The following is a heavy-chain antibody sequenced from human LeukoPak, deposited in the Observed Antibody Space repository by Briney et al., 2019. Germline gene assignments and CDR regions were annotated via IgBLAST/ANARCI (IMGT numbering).Heavy chain of an antibody. Sequence: SQTLSLTCAISGERVFSLSAALNWIRQSPSRGLEWLGRTYYRSKWYNDYAVSVKSRVTINPDTSKNQFSLQLNSVTHEDTAVYYCARKDDYGDYALDYWGQGTLVTVSS. CDR2: TYYRSKWYN. D-gene: IGHD4-17*01. J-gene: IGHJ4*02. CDR1: GERVFSLSAA. CDR3: ARKDDYGDYALDY. V-gene: IGHV6-1*01.